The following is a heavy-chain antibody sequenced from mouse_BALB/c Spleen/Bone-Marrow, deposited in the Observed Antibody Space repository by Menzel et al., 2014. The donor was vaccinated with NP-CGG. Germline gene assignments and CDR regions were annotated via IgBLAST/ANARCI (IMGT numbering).Heavy chain of an antibody. CDR1: GYTFTSYW. CDR2: INPSNGRT. Sequence: QVQLQQSGAELVKPGASVKLSCKASGYTFTSYWMHWVKQRPGQGLEWIGEINPSNGRTNYNEKFKSKATLTVDKSSSTAYMQLSSLTSEDSAVYYCARSDGYYPYYYAMDYWGQGTSVTGSS. J-gene: IGHJ4*01. V-gene: IGHV1S81*02. CDR3: ARSDGYYPYYYAMDY. D-gene: IGHD2-3*01.